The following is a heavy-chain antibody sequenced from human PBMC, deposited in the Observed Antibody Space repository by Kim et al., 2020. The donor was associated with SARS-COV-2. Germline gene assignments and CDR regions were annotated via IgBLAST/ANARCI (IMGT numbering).Heavy chain of an antibody. J-gene: IGHJ4*02. CDR3: ARSSGWAFDY. Sequence: GGSLRLSCAASGFTVSSNNMNWVRQAPGKGLEWVSVIYSGGSTYYADSVKGRFTISRDTSKSTLYLQMNSLRAEDTAVYYCARSSGWAFDYWGQGILVTVSS. CDR2: IYSGGST. D-gene: IGHD6-19*01. CDR1: GFTVSSNN. V-gene: IGHV3-53*01.